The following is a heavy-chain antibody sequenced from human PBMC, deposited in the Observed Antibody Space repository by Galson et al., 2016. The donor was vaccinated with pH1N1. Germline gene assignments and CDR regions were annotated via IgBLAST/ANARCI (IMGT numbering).Heavy chain of an antibody. J-gene: IGHJ3*02. CDR1: GFTLDDYA. Sequence: SLRLSCAASGFTLDDYAMHWVGQAPGKGLEWVSGISWNSGTLGYADSVKGRFTISRDNAKNSLYLQMNSLRPEDTALYYCAKDTGYLTGDQDSFDMWGQGTMVTVSS. V-gene: IGHV3-9*01. D-gene: IGHD7-27*01. CDR3: AKDTGYLTGDQDSFDM. CDR2: ISWNSGTL.